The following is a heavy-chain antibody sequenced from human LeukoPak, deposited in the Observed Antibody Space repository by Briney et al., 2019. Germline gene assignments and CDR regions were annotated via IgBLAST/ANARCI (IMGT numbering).Heavy chain of an antibody. CDR1: GGSFSGYY. Sequence: SETLSLTCAVYGGSFSGYYWSWIRQPPGKGLEWIGEINHSGSTNYNPSLKSRVTISVDTSKNQFSLKLSSVTAADTAVYYCAREAYYYDSSGYSTLDAFDIWGQGTMVTVSS. J-gene: IGHJ3*02. V-gene: IGHV4-34*01. CDR3: AREAYYYDSSGYSTLDAFDI. CDR2: INHSGST. D-gene: IGHD3-22*01.